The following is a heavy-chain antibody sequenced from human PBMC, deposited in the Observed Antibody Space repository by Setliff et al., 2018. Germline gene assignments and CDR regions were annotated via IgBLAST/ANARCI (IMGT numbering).Heavy chain of an antibody. D-gene: IGHD3-22*01. CDR3: ARQLCSSGYCYATTFDY. Sequence: LSETLSLTCAVSGYSISSGYYWGWIRQAPGKGLEWIASIYRSGSTYYNPSLKSRVTISVDTSKNQFPLKLSSVTASDTAVYYCARQLCSSGYCYATTFDYWGQGTLVTVSS. J-gene: IGHJ4*02. CDR2: IYRSGST. CDR1: GYSISSGYY. V-gene: IGHV4-38-2*01.